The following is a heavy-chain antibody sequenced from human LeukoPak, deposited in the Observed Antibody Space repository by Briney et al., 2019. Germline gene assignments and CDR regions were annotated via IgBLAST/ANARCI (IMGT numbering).Heavy chain of an antibody. CDR1: GGSFSGYY. Sequence: SETLSLTCAVYGGSFSGYYWSWIRQPPGKGLEWIGEINHSGSTNYNPSLKSRVTISVDTSKNQFSLKLSSVTAADTAVYYCARGAAAFDYWGKGTLSPSPQ. J-gene: IGHJ4*02. CDR2: INHSGST. CDR3: ARGAAAFDY. D-gene: IGHD6-13*01. V-gene: IGHV4-34*01.